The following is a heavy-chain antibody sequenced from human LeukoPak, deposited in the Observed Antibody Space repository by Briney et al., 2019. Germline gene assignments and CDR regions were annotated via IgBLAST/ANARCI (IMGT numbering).Heavy chain of an antibody. D-gene: IGHD6-19*01. V-gene: IGHV4-4*07. Sequence: SETLSLTCTVSGGSISNYYWSWIRQPAGKGLEWIGRIYTSGSTNYNPSLKSRVTMSVDTSKNQFSLKLSSVTAADTAVYYCARDRVAVAADWFDPWGQGTLVTVSS. CDR2: IYTSGST. CDR3: ARDRVAVAADWFDP. CDR1: GGSISNYY. J-gene: IGHJ5*02.